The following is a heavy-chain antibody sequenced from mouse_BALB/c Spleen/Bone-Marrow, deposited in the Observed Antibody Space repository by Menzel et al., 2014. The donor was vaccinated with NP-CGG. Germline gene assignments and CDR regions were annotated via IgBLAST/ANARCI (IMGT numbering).Heavy chain of an antibody. J-gene: IGHJ3*01. CDR3: ANGNSFAY. CDR1: GYTFTTFW. Sequence: QVQLQQSGAELAKPGASVKMSCKASGYTFTTFWMHWVKQRPGQGLEWIGYINPTTSYTEYSQKFKDKATLTADKFSSTAYMQLSSLTSEDSAVYYCANGNSFAYWGQGTLVTVSA. V-gene: IGHV1-7*01. D-gene: IGHD2-1*01. CDR2: INPTTSYT.